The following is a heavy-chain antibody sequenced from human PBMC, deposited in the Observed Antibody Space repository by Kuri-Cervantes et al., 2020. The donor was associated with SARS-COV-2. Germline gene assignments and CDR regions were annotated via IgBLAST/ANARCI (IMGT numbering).Heavy chain of an antibody. V-gene: IGHV3-23*01. Sequence: GESLKISCAASEFTFSSHAMSWVRQAPGKGLEWVSAISGSGGSTYYADSVKGRFTISRDNSKNTLYLQMNSLRAEDTAVYYCAKDTDYTHDYWGQGTLVTVSS. CDR3: AKDTDYTHDY. CDR1: EFTFSSHA. J-gene: IGHJ4*02. CDR2: ISGSGGST. D-gene: IGHD4-11*01.